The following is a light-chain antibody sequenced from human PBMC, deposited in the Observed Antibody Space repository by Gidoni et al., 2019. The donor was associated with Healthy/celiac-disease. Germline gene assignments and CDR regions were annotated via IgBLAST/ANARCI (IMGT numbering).Light chain of an antibody. CDR2: GAS. V-gene: IGKV3-15*01. Sequence: DIVMTQSPATMSVPPGERATLSRRASQSVSSNLAWYQQKSGQAPRLLIYGASTRATGIPVRFSGSVSGTEFALTISSLQSEDFAVYYCQQYDNWPRTFXXXTKVEF. CDR3: QQYDNWPRT. CDR1: QSVSSN. J-gene: IGKJ1*01.